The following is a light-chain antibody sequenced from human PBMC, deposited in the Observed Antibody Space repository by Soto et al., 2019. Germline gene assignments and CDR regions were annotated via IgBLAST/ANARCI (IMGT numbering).Light chain of an antibody. CDR1: QDINNY. J-gene: IGKJ2*01. V-gene: IGKV1-33*01. CDR3: QQYDNLPRT. CDR2: AAS. Sequence: DIQMTQSPSSLSASVGDRVSITCQASQDINNYLNWYQQRPGKAPKLLIYAASDVETGVPSRFSGSGCRTDFTFTISSLQHEVIATYYCQQYDNLPRTFGQGTKLEIK.